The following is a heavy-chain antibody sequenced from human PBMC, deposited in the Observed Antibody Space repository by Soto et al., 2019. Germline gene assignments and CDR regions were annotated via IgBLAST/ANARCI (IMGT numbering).Heavy chain of an antibody. D-gene: IGHD2-8*02. CDR1: GDSVSSNSAA. V-gene: IGHV6-1*01. CDR2: TYYRSKLYN. CDR3: ARVPLAGGRMEIRDYLYFDMDV. J-gene: IGHJ6*02. Sequence: SQTLSLTCAISGDSVSSNSAAWNWIRQSPSRGLEWLGRTYYRSKLYNDYAVSVKSRITINPDTSKNQFSLQLNSVTPEDTAVYYCARVPLAGGRMEIRDYLYFDMDVWGQGTKVTVYS.